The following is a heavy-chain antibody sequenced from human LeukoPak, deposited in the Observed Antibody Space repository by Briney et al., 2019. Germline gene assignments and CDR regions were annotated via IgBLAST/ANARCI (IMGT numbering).Heavy chain of an antibody. D-gene: IGHD6-19*01. CDR1: GGSISSYY. CDR2: IYYSGST. J-gene: IGHJ4*02. CDR3: VRAQREQWLVFDY. V-gene: IGHV4-59*01. Sequence: PSETLSLTCTVSGGSISSYYWSWIRQPPGKGLEWIGYIYYSGSTNYNPSLKSRVTISVDTSKNQFSLKLSSVTAADTAVYYCVRAQREQWLVFDYWGQGTLVTVSS.